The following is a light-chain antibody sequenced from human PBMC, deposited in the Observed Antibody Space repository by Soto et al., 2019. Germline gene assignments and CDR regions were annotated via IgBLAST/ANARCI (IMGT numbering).Light chain of an antibody. Sequence: QSVLTQPPSASGTPGQRGTISCSGSSSNIGSNTVNWYQQLPGTAPKLLIYSDNQRPSGVPDRFSGSRSGTSASLAISGLQSEDEADYYCAAWDDSLNGQVFGGGTKVTVL. J-gene: IGLJ2*01. CDR1: SSNIGSNT. V-gene: IGLV1-44*01. CDR2: SDN. CDR3: AAWDDSLNGQV.